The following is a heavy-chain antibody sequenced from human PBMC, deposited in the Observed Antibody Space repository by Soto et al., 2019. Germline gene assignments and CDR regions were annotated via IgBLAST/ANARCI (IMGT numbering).Heavy chain of an antibody. Sequence: TSETLSLTCTVSGGSISSGDYYWSWIRQPPGKGLEWIGYIYYSGSTYYNPSLKSRVTISVDTSKNQFSLKLSSVTAADTAVYYCARVPHDYGDYSDYYFDYWGQGTLVTVSS. CDR2: IYYSGST. CDR1: GGSISSGDYY. D-gene: IGHD4-17*01. V-gene: IGHV4-30-4*01. CDR3: ARVPHDYGDYSDYYFDY. J-gene: IGHJ4*02.